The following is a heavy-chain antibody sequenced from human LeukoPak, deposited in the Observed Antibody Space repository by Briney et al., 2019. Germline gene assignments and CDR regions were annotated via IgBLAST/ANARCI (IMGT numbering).Heavy chain of an antibody. CDR3: GRTEESGYSYRYFGYYYYMDV. V-gene: IGHV4-59*01. Sequence: PSEPLSLTCTVSGDSISSYYWSWIRQPPGKGLEWIGYIYYSGSTHYNPSLKSRVTISVDTSKNQFSLKLSSVTAADTAVYYCGRTEESGYSYRYFGYYYYMDVWGKGTTVTVSS. CDR1: GDSISSYY. J-gene: IGHJ6*03. D-gene: IGHD5-18*01. CDR2: IYYSGST.